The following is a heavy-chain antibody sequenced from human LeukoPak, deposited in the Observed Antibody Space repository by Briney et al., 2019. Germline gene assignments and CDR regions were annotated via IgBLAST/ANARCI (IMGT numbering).Heavy chain of an antibody. D-gene: IGHD2-2*01. J-gene: IGHJ6*02. CDR3: AKDLGYCSSTSCYHYYGMDV. CDR1: GFTFSSYA. Sequence: GGSLRLSCAASGFTFSSYAMHWVRQAPGKGLEWVAVISYDGSNKYYADSVKGRFTISRDNSKNTLYLQMNSLRAEDTAVYYCAKDLGYCSSTSCYHYYGMDVWGQGTTVTVSS. V-gene: IGHV3-30-3*01. CDR2: ISYDGSNK.